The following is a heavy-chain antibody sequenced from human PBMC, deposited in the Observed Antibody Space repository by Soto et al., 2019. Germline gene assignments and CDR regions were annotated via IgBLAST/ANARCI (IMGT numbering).Heavy chain of an antibody. CDR2: ISYDGSNK. V-gene: IGHV3-30*18. Sequence: PVGSLRLSCAASGFTFSSYGMHWVRQAPGKGLEWVAVISYDGSNKYYADSVKGRFTISRDNSKNTLYLQMNSLRAEDMAVYYCAKDLSQVGYYYYGMDVWGQRTTVTVSS. CDR1: GFTFSSYG. J-gene: IGHJ6*02. CDR3: AKDLSQVGYYYYGMDV. D-gene: IGHD2-2*01.